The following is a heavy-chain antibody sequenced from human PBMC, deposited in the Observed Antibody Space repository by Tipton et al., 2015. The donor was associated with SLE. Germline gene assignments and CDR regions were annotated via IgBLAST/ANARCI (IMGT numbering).Heavy chain of an antibody. D-gene: IGHD6-13*01. CDR3: GRRAAAYWYFDL. J-gene: IGHJ2*01. CDR2: INHSGST. Sequence: TLSLTCTVSGGSISSTSYYWGWIRQPPGKGLEWIGEINHSGSTNYNPSLKSRVTISVDTSKNQFSLKLSSVTAADTAVYFCGRRAAAYWYFDLWGRGTLVTVSS. V-gene: IGHV4-39*07. CDR1: GGSISSTSYY.